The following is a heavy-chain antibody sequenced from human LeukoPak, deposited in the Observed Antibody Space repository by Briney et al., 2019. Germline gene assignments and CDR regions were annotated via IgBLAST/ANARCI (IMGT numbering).Heavy chain of an antibody. Sequence: ASEILSLTCTVSGGSVSSGSYYWSWIRQPPGKGLEWIGYIYYSGSTNYNPSLKSRVTISVDTSKNQFSLKLSSVTAADTAVYYCASSQWLAYYFDYWGQGTLVTVSS. J-gene: IGHJ4*02. CDR2: IYYSGST. D-gene: IGHD6-19*01. CDR3: ASSQWLAYYFDY. CDR1: GGSVSSGSYY. V-gene: IGHV4-61*01.